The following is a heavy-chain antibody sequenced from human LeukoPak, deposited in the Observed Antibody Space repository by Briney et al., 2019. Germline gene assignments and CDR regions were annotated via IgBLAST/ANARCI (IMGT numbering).Heavy chain of an antibody. CDR3: AKGPITMVRGAFDI. D-gene: IGHD3-10*01. J-gene: IGHJ3*02. Sequence: GGSLRLSCTASAISFSSYAMTWLRQAPGKGLEWVSGIHGSGGVTYYADSVKGRFTISRDNSKKTLYLQMNSLRVDDTAVYYCAKGPITMVRGAFDIWGQGTMATVSS. CDR1: AISFSSYA. CDR2: IHGSGGVT. V-gene: IGHV3-23*01.